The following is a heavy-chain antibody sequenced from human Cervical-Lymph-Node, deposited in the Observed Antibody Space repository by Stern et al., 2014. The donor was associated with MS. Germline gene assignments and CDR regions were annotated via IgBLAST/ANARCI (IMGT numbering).Heavy chain of an antibody. V-gene: IGHV1-24*01. Sequence: QDQLVQSGAEVKKPGASVKVSCKGSGYTLSEISMHRVRQAPGKGLEWMGGFDPEHGETRYAQKFQGRVTMAEDRSTDTAYMELSSLRSEDTAVYYCATHRGRVTYYYGMDVWGQGTTVTVSS. CDR3: ATHRGRVTYYYGMDV. D-gene: IGHD2-21*02. CDR1: GYTLSEIS. J-gene: IGHJ6*02. CDR2: FDPEHGET.